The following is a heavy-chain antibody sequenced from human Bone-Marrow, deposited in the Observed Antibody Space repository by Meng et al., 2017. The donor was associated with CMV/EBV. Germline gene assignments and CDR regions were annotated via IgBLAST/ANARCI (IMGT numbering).Heavy chain of an antibody. CDR2: IVGGSDNT. CDR3: ESMCSTSSNDYYGMDV. CDR1: GFTFTSSA. J-gene: IGHJ6*02. D-gene: IGHD2-2*01. V-gene: IGHV1-58*01. Sequence: SVKVSCKASGFTFTSSAVQWVRQARGQCLEWIGWIVGGSDNTNYAQKFQERGTITRDMSTSTAYMELRSRSSEYTAVYFWESMCSTSSNDYYGMDVWGQGTTVTVSS.